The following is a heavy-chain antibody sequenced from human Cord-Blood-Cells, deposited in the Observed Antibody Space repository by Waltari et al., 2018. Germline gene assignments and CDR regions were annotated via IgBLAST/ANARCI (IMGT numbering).Heavy chain of an antibody. J-gene: IGHJ2*01. CDR2: INHSGST. V-gene: IGHV4-34*01. CDR3: ARGRKLGRRDFDL. D-gene: IGHD7-27*01. Sequence: QVQLQQWGAGLLNPSETLSLTCAVSGGSFSGYYWSWIRQPPGKGLEWIGEINHSGSTNYNPSLKSRVTISVDTSKNQFSLKLSSVTAADTAVYYCARGRKLGRRDFDLWGRGTLVTVSS. CDR1: GGSFSGYY.